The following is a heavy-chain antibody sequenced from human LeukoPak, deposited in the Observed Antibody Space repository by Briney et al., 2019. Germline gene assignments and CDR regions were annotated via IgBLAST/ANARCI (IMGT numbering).Heavy chain of an antibody. CDR1: GYTFTSSG. CDR2: ISAYNGNT. J-gene: IGHJ4*02. V-gene: IGHV1-18*01. Sequence: ASVTVSCKASGYTFTSSGISWVRQAPGQGLEWMGGISAYNGNTNYAQKLQGRVTMTTDTSTSTAYMELRSLRSDGTAVYYCARDLAPATFDYWGQGTLVTVSS. CDR3: ARDLAPATFDY.